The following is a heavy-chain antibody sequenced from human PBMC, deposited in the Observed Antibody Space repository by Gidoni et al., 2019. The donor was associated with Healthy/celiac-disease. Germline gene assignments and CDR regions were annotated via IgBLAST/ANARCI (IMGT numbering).Heavy chain of an antibody. Sequence: EVQLVESGGGLVKPGGSLRLSCAASGFTFSSYSMNWVRQAPGKGLEWVSSISSSRSDRYDADSVKGRFTISRDNAKNSLYLQMNSLRAEDTAVYYCARYDFWSGYSLSIHYYYYMDVWGKGTTVTVSS. V-gene: IGHV3-21*01. CDR2: ISSSRSDR. CDR3: ARYDFWSGYSLSIHYYYYMDV. J-gene: IGHJ6*03. D-gene: IGHD3-3*01. CDR1: GFTFSSYS.